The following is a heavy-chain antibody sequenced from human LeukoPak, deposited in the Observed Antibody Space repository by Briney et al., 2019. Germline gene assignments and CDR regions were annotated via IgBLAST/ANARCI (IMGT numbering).Heavy chain of an antibody. CDR1: GGSFSGYY. CDR3: IHGGSYRYFDY. CDR2: IYYSGST. V-gene: IGHV4-39*01. D-gene: IGHD1-26*01. J-gene: IGHJ4*02. Sequence: SETLSLTCAVYGGSFSGYYWGWIRQPPGKGLEWIGSIYYSGSTYYNPSLKSRVTISVDTSKNQFSLKLSSVTAADTAVYYCIHGGSYRYFDYWGQGTLVTVSS.